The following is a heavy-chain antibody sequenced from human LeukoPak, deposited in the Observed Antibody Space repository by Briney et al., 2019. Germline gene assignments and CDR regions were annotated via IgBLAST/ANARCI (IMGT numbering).Heavy chain of an antibody. Sequence: SGTLSLTCGVSGGSISNTNWWSWVRQPPGQGLEWIGEISLTGHTHYNPSLESRVTVSLDKSKNQLSLNLTSVTAADTAVYYCSREIGAFSPFGYWGQGTLVTVLS. CDR2: ISLTGHT. CDR1: GGSISNTNW. D-gene: IGHD3-16*01. V-gene: IGHV4-4*02. CDR3: SREIGAFSPFGY. J-gene: IGHJ4*02.